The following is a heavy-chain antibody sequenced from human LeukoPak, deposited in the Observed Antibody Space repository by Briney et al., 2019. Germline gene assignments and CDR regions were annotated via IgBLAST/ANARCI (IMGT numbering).Heavy chain of an antibody. CDR3: ARDLDTTVTMKGMDV. Sequence: PSETRSLTCAVYGGSFSGYYWSWIRQPPGKGLEWIGEINHSGSTNYNPSLKSRVTISIDTSKNQFSLRLTSVTAADTAVYYCARDLDTTVTMKGMDVWGKGTTVTVSS. V-gene: IGHV4-34*01. D-gene: IGHD4-17*01. CDR2: INHSGST. CDR1: GGSFSGYY. J-gene: IGHJ6*04.